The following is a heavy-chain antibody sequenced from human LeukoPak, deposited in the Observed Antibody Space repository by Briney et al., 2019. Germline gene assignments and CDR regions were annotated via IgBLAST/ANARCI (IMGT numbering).Heavy chain of an antibody. Sequence: GGSLRLSCAASGFTFSGSAMHWVRQASGRGLEWVGRIRSKANSYATAYAASVKGRFTISRDDSKNTAYLQMNSLKTEDTAVYYCTRHPDDYDYVWGSYRQYYFDYWGQGTLVTVSS. D-gene: IGHD3-16*02. V-gene: IGHV3-73*01. CDR2: IRSKANSYAT. J-gene: IGHJ4*02. CDR1: GFTFSGSA. CDR3: TRHPDDYDYVWGSYRQYYFDY.